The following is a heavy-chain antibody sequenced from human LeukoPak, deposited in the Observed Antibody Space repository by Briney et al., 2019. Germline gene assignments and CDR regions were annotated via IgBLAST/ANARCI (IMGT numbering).Heavy chain of an antibody. CDR1: GYTFTSYG. CDR3: ARDPHLDYYYYGMDG. V-gene: IGHV1-18*01. Sequence: ASVKVSRTASGYTFTSYGISWVRQAPGQGLEWMGWISAYNGNTNYAQKLQGRVTMTTDTSTSTAYMELRSLRSDDTSVYYCARDPHLDYYYYGMDGWGKGTTVTVSS. CDR2: ISAYNGNT. J-gene: IGHJ6*04.